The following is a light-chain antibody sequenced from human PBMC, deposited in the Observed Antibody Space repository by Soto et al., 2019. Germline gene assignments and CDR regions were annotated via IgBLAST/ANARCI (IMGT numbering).Light chain of an antibody. CDR2: DTN. J-gene: IGLJ2*01. Sequence: QSVLTQPPSVSAAPGQKVTISCSGSGSNIGKNDVSWYLQLPRAAPKLLIYDTNKRPSGIPDRFSGSKSGTSATLGITGLQTGDEADYFCGTWDTRLSVVVFGGGTQLTVL. CDR3: GTWDTRLSVVV. CDR1: GSNIGKND. V-gene: IGLV1-51*01.